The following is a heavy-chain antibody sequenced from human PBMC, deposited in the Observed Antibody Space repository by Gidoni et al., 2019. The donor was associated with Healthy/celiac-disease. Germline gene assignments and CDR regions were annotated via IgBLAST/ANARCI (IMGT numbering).Heavy chain of an antibody. CDR1: AVGFSSYA. D-gene: IGHD5-12*01. CDR3: AKDCCGYAVHDALDI. Sequence: EVQVLESVGGLVQPGGSLRVSCPVAAVGFSSYAMRWVRQAPGKGLECVSGISGSGGSTYYADSVKGQFNISRDNSKNTLYLQMNSLRAACTAVDYCAKDCCGYAVHDALDIWGQGTMVTVSS. CDR2: ISGSGGST. J-gene: IGHJ3*02. V-gene: IGHV3-23*01.